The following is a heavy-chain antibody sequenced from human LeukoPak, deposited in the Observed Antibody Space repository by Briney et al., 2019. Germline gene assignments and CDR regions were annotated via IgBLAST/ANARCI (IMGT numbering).Heavy chain of an antibody. V-gene: IGHV3-23*01. CDR3: AKLLKGYYDSSGYLDAFDI. CDR1: GFTFTSYA. J-gene: IGHJ3*02. Sequence: GGSLRLSCAASGFTFTSYAMTWVRQAPGKGLEWVSSLSGSGGIAHYADFVRGRSTISRDNSKNTLFLQVNSLGAEDTALYYCAKLLKGYYDSSGYLDAFDIWGQGTMVTVS. CDR2: LSGSGGIA. D-gene: IGHD3-22*01.